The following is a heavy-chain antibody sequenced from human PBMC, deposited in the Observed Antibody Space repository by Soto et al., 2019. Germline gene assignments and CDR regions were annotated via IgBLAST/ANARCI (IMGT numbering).Heavy chain of an antibody. Sequence: QVQLLVQSGSEVKKPGASVKVSCQASGYTFTNYGISWVRQAPGQGLEWMGWVSGYNGNTNYAQKLRGRVTMTTDTSTSTAYKELRTLRSDDTAVYYCARDEGSHGFDSWGQGTLVTVSS. CDR1: GYTFTNYG. CDR2: VSGYNGNT. D-gene: IGHD6-19*01. V-gene: IGHV1-18*04. CDR3: ARDEGSHGFDS. J-gene: IGHJ4*02.